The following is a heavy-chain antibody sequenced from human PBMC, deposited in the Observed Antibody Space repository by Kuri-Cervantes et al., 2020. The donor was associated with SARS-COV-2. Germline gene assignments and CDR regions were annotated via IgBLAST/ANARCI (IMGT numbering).Heavy chain of an antibody. CDR3: AKKTEMYYDILTRGFDY. Sequence: GESLKISCAASGFTFSSYAMSWVRQAPGKGLEWVSAISGSGGSTYYADSVKGRFTISRDNSKNTLYLQMNSLRAEDTAVYYCAKKTEMYYDILTRGFDYWGQGTLVTVSS. V-gene: IGHV3-23*01. D-gene: IGHD3-9*01. CDR2: ISGSGGST. CDR1: GFTFSSYA. J-gene: IGHJ4*02.